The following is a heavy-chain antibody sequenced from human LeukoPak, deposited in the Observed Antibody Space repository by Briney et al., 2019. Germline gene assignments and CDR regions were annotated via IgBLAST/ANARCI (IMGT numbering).Heavy chain of an antibody. CDR3: AKFGNLYSSGWGYFDY. Sequence: PGGSLRLSCAASGFTFSSYAMSWVRQAPGKGLEWVSAISGSGGSTYYADSVKGRFTISRDNSKNTLYLQMNSLRAEDTAVYYCAKFGNLYSSGWGYFDYWGQGTLVTVSS. V-gene: IGHV3-23*01. D-gene: IGHD6-19*01. CDR2: ISGSGGST. J-gene: IGHJ4*02. CDR1: GFTFSSYA.